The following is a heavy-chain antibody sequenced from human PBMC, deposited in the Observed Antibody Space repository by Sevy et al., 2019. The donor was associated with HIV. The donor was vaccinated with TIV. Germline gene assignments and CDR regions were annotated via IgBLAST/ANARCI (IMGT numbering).Heavy chain of an antibody. J-gene: IGHJ4*02. V-gene: IGHV4-61*02. CDR1: GDSVSFNPYY. CDR2: IYPTGRT. CDR3: VRGRDFWRSFPKIDD. D-gene: IGHD3-3*01. Sequence: SETLSLTCTVSGDSVSFNPYYWSWVRQPAGKGLEWIGRIYPTGRTKYNPSLNSRVTMLLDTSKNLFSFSLTSVTAADTAVYYCVRGRDFWRSFPKIDDWGQGTLVTVSS.